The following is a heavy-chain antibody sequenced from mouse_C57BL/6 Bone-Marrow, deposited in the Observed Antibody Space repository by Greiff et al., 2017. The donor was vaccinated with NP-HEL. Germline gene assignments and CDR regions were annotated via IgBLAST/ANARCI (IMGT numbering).Heavy chain of an antibody. V-gene: IGHV4-1*01. CDR1: GVDFSRYW. J-gene: IGHJ1*03. CDR2: INPDSSTI. D-gene: IGHD2-3*01. Sequence: CKASGVDFSRYWMSWVRRAPGKGLEWIGEINPDSSTINYAPSLKDKFIISRDNAKNTLYLQMSKVRSEDTALYYCARRVYDGYSLYWYFDVWGTGTTVTVSS. CDR3: ARRVYDGYSLYWYFDV.